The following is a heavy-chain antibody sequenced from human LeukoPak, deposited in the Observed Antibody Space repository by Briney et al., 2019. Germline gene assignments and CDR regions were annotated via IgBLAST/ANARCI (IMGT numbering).Heavy chain of an antibody. CDR1: GGSISSYY. D-gene: IGHD1-26*01. J-gene: IGHJ4*02. Sequence: SETLSLTCTVYGGSISSYYWSWIRQPPGKGLEWIGYIYYTGSTNYNPSLKSRVIISLDTSKNQFSLKLSSVTAADTAVYYCARTLSRWDPFDYWGQGTLVTVSS. CDR2: IYYTGST. CDR3: ARTLSRWDPFDY. V-gene: IGHV4-59*01.